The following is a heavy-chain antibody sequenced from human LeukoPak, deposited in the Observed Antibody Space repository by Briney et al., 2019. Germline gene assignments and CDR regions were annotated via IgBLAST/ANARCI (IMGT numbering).Heavy chain of an antibody. CDR3: ARWRDDYYCYYMYV. CDR2: IIPIFGTA. Sequence: GASVKVSCKASGGTFSSYAISWVRQAPAQGLEWMGGIIPIFGTANYAQKFQGRVTITADESTSTAYMELSSLRSEDTAVYYCARWRDDYYCYYMYVWGKGTTVTVSS. D-gene: IGHD3-3*01. CDR1: GGTFSSYA. V-gene: IGHV1-69*13. J-gene: IGHJ6*03.